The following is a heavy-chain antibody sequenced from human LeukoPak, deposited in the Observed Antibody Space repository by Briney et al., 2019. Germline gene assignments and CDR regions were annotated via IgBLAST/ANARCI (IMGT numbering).Heavy chain of an antibody. CDR3: ARGPYIVGATIDAFDI. Sequence: SGGSLRLSCAASGFIFSTYGMRWVRQAPGKGLEWVAIIWYDGSNEYYADSVKGQFTISRDNSKNTLYLQMNSLRAEDTAVYYCARGPYIVGATIDAFDIWGQGTMVTVSS. J-gene: IGHJ3*02. V-gene: IGHV3-33*01. D-gene: IGHD1-26*01. CDR1: GFIFSTYG. CDR2: IWYDGSNE.